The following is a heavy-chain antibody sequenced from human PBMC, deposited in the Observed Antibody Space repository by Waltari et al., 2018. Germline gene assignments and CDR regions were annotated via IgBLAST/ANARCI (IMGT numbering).Heavy chain of an antibody. CDR1: GFTFSSFA. Sequence: EVQLLESGGGLVQPGGSLRLSCAASGFTFSSFAMSWVRQPRGQGLEWVSVIYSGDSTTYYADDVKGRFTICRDNYKNMLYLQMKSLRAEDTAVYYCAKDLLGWSGPNWFDPWGQGTLVTVSS. J-gene: IGHJ5*02. D-gene: IGHD3-3*01. V-gene: IGHV3-23*03. CDR2: IYSGDSTT. CDR3: AKDLLGWSGPNWFDP.